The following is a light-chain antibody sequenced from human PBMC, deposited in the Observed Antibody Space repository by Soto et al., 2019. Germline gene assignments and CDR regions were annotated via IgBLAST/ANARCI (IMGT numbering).Light chain of an antibody. J-gene: IGKJ4*01. CDR1: QGISSW. CDR2: AAS. CDR3: HQATSFRRAT. Sequence: DIQMTKSPSSVYASVGDRVTITCRASQGISSWLAWYQQKPWKAPKLLSYAASSLQSGVPSRFSGSGSGTDVTLTISSWQPKDFATYYCHQATSFRRATFGGGTKVEIK. V-gene: IGKV1-12*01.